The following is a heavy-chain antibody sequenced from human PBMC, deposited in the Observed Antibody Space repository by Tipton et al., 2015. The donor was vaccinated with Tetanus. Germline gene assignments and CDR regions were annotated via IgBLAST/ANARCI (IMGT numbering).Heavy chain of an antibody. J-gene: IGHJ3*02. D-gene: IGHD1-1*01. CDR1: GALLSTGGYS. CDR2: IYHTGST. CDR3: ARRRFTWNRGGFDI. Sequence: TLSLTCAVSGALLSTGGYSWGWIRQPPGQGLEWIGYIYHTGSTYYNPSLRSRVTISAVGSKNHISLKLTAVTAADTGIYYCARRRFTWNRGGFDIWGQGTLATVSS. V-gene: IGHV4-30-2*01.